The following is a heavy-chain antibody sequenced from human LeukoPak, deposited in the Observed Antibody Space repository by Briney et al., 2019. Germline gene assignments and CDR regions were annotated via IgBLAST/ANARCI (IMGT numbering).Heavy chain of an antibody. CDR3: ARHSLEYYYDSGSYYSWFDP. CDR1: GYTFTSYW. V-gene: IGHV5-51*01. J-gene: IGHJ5*02. CDR2: IYPGDSDT. D-gene: IGHD3-10*01. Sequence: HGESLKISCKASGYTFTSYWIGWVRQMPGKGLEWMGIIYPGDSDTRYRPSFQGQVTSSVDKSTSTAYLQWKSLKASDTATYYCARHSLEYYYDSGSYYSWFDPWGQGTLVTVSS.